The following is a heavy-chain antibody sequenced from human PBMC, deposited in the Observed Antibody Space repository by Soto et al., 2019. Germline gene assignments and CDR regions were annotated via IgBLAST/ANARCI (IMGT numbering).Heavy chain of an antibody. CDR2: ISPFNGNT. J-gene: IGHJ6*02. Sequence: GASVKVSCKSSGYPFTHYGITWIRQAPGQGLEWMGWISPFNGNTNYGQTLQGRVTLTTETSTSTVYMELRSLRAEDTAVYYCAKARWAIFGVVIYYYGMDVWGQGTTVTVSS. CDR3: AKARWAIFGVVIYYYGMDV. CDR1: GYPFTHYG. V-gene: IGHV1-18*01. D-gene: IGHD3-3*01.